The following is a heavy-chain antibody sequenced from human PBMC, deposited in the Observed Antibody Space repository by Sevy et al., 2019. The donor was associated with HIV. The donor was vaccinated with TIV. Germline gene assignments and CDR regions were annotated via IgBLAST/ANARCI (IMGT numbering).Heavy chain of an antibody. D-gene: IGHD6-19*01. V-gene: IGHV3-7*01. CDR1: GFTFSSYW. J-gene: IGHJ4*02. CDR2: INRDGSTK. Sequence: GGSLRLSCAASGFTFSSYWMTWVRQAPGKGLEWVANINRDGSTKNYVDSVKCRFTIARDNAKNSLYLERNSLRAEDTALYYCASDDRPSGWLFDYWGQGTLVTVSS. CDR3: ASDDRPSGWLFDY.